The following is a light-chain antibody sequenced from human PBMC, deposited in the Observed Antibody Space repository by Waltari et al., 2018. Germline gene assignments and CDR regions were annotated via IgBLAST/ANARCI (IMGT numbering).Light chain of an antibody. CDR3: AAWDDGLNGPG. CDR1: SSNIGRNT. CDR2: GNH. V-gene: IGLV1-44*01. J-gene: IGLJ3*02. Sequence: QSVLTQPPSASGTPGQRVTISCSGSSSNIGRNTVNWYQQRPGTAPKLLIYGNHQRPSGGPDRFSGSKSGTSGSLAISGLQSEDEADYYCAAWDDGLNGPGFGGGTKLTVL.